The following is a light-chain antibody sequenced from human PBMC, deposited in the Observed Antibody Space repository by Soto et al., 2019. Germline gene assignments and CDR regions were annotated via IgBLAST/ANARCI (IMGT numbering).Light chain of an antibody. V-gene: IGKV3-15*01. CDR1: QSVSSN. Sequence: IVMTQSPATLPLSPGERATLSCRASQSVSSNLAWYQQKPGQAPRLLIYGASTRATGLPARFSGSGSGTDFTLTISSLQSEDFAVYYCQQYKTWPTITFGQGTRLEIK. CDR2: GAS. J-gene: IGKJ5*01. CDR3: QQYKTWPTIT.